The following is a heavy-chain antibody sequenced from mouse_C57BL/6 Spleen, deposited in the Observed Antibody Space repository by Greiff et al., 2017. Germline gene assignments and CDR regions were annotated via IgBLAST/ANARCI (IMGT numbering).Heavy chain of an antibody. Sequence: VQLKESGPELVKPGASVKISCKASGYTLTDYYINWVKQRPGQGLEWIGWIFPGSGSTYYNEKFKGKATLTVDKSSSTAYMLLSSLTSEDSAVYFCARWAITTVVAYYAMDDWGQGTSVTVSS. CDR2: IFPGSGST. D-gene: IGHD1-1*01. V-gene: IGHV1-75*01. J-gene: IGHJ4*01. CDR3: ARWAITTVVAYYAMDD. CDR1: GYTLTDYY.